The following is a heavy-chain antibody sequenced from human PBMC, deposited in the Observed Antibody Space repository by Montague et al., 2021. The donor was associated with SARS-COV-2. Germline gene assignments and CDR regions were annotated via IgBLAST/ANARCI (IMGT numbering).Heavy chain of an antibody. Sequence: SLRLSCVASGFTFRTFWMTWVRQVPGKGLEWVANIKQDGSEKYYLDSVKGRFTISRDNAKNSLYLQLDSLRAEDTAVYYCARGYDSSGYQYWGQGTLVTVSS. V-gene: IGHV3-7*05. J-gene: IGHJ4*02. CDR2: IKQDGSEK. CDR1: GFTFRTFW. CDR3: ARGYDSSGYQY. D-gene: IGHD3-22*01.